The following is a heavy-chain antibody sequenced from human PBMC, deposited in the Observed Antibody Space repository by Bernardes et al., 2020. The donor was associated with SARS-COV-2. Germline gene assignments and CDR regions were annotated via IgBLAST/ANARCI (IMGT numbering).Heavy chain of an antibody. CDR1: KSTVSNNY. J-gene: IGHJ6*02. V-gene: IGHV3-53*01. CDR3: ATAPHYYYGLDV. CDR2: LYSGGTT. Sequence: GVSLRLSCEASKSTVSNNYISWFRQAQGKGLEWVSLLYSGGTTFYAVSVKGRFTVSRDNSKNTLFLQMSDLRAEDTAIYYCATAPHYYYGLDVWGQVTAVTVSS.